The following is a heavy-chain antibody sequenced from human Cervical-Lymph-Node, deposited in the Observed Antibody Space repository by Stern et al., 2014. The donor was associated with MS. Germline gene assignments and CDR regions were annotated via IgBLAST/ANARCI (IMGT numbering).Heavy chain of an antibody. CDR3: AREGDIAASGMFDF. CDR2: INPNSGAT. V-gene: IGHV1-2*02. CDR1: GYTFTGYY. D-gene: IGHD6-13*01. J-gene: IGHJ4*02. Sequence: QVQLVQSGAAVKKPGASVKVSCEASGYTFTGYYIHWVRQAPGQWLEWMGWINPNSGATKSAQKFQDRVTMTRDTSIATAYLDLSKLRSDDTAVYYCAREGDIAASGMFDFWGPGTLVTVSA.